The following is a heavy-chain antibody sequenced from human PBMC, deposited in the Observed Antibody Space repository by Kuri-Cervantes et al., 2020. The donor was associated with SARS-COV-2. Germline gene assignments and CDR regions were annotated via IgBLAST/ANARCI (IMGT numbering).Heavy chain of an antibody. CDR2: IYYSGST. Sequence: SETLSLTCTVSGGSISNLYWSWIRQPPGKGLEWIGYIYYSGSTNYNPSLKSRVTISVDTSKNQFSLKLSSVTAADTAVYYCARFNYDFWSGYYGPTYYFDYWGQGTLVTVSS. D-gene: IGHD3-3*01. CDR1: GGSISNLY. CDR3: ARFNYDFWSGYYGPTYYFDY. V-gene: IGHV4-59*08. J-gene: IGHJ4*02.